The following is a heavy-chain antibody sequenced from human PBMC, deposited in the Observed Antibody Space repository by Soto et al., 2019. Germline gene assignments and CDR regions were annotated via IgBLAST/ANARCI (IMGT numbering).Heavy chain of an antibody. CDR3: TTLRLDP. CDR2: VNTNTGLT. CDR1: GYTFTSLY. J-gene: IGHJ5*02. D-gene: IGHD3-9*01. V-gene: IGHV1-2*02. Sequence: QVQLVQSWSELRKPGASVKVSCQASGYTFTSLYMNGVRQAPGQELEWMGWVNTNTGLTKYAQKFQGRVIMTRDTSINTAYMELSGLTSDDKAGYYCTTLRLDPWGQGTLVTVSS.